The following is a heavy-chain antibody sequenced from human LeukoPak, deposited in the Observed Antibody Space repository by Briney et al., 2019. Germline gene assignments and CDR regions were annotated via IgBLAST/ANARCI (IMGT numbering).Heavy chain of an antibody. J-gene: IGHJ3*02. D-gene: IGHD3-22*01. CDR3: ARDLSYYDSGGSI. Sequence: SETLSLTCAVYGGSFSGYYWSWIRQPPGKGLEWIGEINHSGSTNYNPSLKSRVTISVDTSKNQFSLKLSSVIAADTAVYYCARDLSYYDSGGSIWGQGTMVTVSS. CDR1: GGSFSGYY. V-gene: IGHV4-34*01. CDR2: INHSGST.